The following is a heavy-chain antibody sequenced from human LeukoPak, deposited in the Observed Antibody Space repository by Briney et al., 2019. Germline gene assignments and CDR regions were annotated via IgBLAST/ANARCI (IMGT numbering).Heavy chain of an antibody. CDR2: MNPNSGNT. D-gene: IGHD2-2*01. V-gene: IGHV1-8*01. CDR1: GYTFTSYD. CDR3: ARDFPRSTSCLGY. J-gene: IGHJ4*02. Sequence: ASVKVSCKASGYTFTSYDINWVRQATGQGLEWMGWMNPNSGNTGYAQKFQGRVTMTRNTSISTAYMELSSLRYEDTAVYYCARDFPRSTSCLGYWGQGTLVTVSS.